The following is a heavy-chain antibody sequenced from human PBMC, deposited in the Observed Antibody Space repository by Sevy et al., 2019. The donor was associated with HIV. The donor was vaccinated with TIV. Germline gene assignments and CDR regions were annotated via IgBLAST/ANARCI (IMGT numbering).Heavy chain of an antibody. CDR1: GFTVNSNY. V-gene: IGHV3-66*01. CDR3: ARGKRGYGYALDY. CDR2: IHSDDTT. J-gene: IGHJ4*02. D-gene: IGHD5-18*01. Sequence: GGSLRLSCAASGFTVNSNYMTWVRQAPGKGLEGVSVIHSDDTTYHADSVKDRFTISRDNCKNTLYLHMSSLSAEDAAVYYGARGKRGYGYALDYWGQGTLVTVSS.